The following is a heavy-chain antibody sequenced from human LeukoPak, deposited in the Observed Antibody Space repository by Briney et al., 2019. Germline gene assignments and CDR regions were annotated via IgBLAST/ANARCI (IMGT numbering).Heavy chain of an antibody. J-gene: IGHJ4*02. CDR1: GGSISSGDYY. CDR3: AREIDYGDYAVDY. V-gene: IGHV4-30-4*01. CDR2: IYYSGST. Sequence: SQTLSLTCTVSGGSISSGDYYWRWIRQPPGKGLEWIGYIYYSGSTYYNPSLKSRVTISVDTSKNQFSLKLSSVTAADTAVYYCAREIDYGDYAVDYWGQGTLVTVSS. D-gene: IGHD4-17*01.